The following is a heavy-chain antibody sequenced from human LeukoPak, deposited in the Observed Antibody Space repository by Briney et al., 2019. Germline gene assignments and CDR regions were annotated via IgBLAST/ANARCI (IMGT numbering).Heavy chain of an antibody. J-gene: IGHJ5*02. D-gene: IGHD4-17*01. V-gene: IGHV1-69*04. CDR3: ARDTVTTYYNWFDP. CDR2: IIPIFGIA. Sequence: VASVKVSCTASGGTFSSYAISCVRQAPGQGLEWMGRIIPIFGIANYAQKFQGRVTITADKSTSTAYMELSSLRSEDTAVYYCARDTVTTYYNWFDPWGQGTLVTVSS. CDR1: GGTFSSYA.